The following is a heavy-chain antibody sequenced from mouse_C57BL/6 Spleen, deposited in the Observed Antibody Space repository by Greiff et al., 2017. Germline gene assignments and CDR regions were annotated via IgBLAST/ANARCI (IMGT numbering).Heavy chain of an antibody. J-gene: IGHJ2*01. CDR3: AREATTVVDLFDY. CDR2: IYPGSGNT. CDR1: GYTFTDYY. V-gene: IGHV1-76*01. Sequence: QVQLKESGAELVRPGASVKLSCKASGYTFTDYYINWVKQRPGQGLEWIARIYPGSGNTYYNEKFKGKATLTAEKSSSTAYMQLSSLTSEDSAVYFCAREATTVVDLFDYWGQGTTLTVSS. D-gene: IGHD1-1*01.